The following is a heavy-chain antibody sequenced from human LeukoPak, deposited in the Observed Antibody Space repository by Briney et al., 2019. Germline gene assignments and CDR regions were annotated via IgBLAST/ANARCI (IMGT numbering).Heavy chain of an antibody. CDR1: RFTFSNAW. J-gene: IGHJ3*02. V-gene: IGHV3-21*01. D-gene: IGHD4-17*01. Sequence: GGSLRLSCAASRFTFSNAWMSWVRQAPGKGLEWVSSISSSSNFIYYADSVKGRFTISRDNAKNSLYLQMNSLGAEDTAVYYCARAISDYDASDIWGQGTMVTVSS. CDR2: ISSSSNFI. CDR3: ARAISDYDASDI.